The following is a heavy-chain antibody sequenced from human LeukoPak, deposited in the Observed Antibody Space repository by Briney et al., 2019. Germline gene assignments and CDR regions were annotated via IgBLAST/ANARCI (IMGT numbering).Heavy chain of an antibody. J-gene: IGHJ4*02. CDR2: IYHSGST. CDR3: ARVGDNWGSYY. CDR1: GYSISSGYF. Sequence: SETLSLTCTVSGYSISSGYFWGWIRQPPGKGLEWIGSIYHSGSTYYNPSLKSRVTISVDTSKNQFSLKLSSVTAADTAVYYCARVGDNWGSYYWGQGTLVTVSS. V-gene: IGHV4-38-2*02. D-gene: IGHD7-27*01.